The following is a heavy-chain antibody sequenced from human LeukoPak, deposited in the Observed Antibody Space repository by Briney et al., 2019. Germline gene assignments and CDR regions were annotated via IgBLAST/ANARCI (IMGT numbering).Heavy chain of an antibody. Sequence: GGSLRLSCAASGFTFSSYGMHWVRQAPGKGLEWVAVISYDGSNKYYADSVKGRFTISRDNSQNTLYLQMNSLRAEDTAVYYCAKDPYDYGDYVPDYWGQGTLVTVSS. J-gene: IGHJ4*02. V-gene: IGHV3-30*18. CDR1: GFTFSSYG. D-gene: IGHD4-17*01. CDR2: ISYDGSNK. CDR3: AKDPYDYGDYVPDY.